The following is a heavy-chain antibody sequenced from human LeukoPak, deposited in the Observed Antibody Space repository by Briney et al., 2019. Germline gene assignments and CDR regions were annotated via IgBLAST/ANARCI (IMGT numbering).Heavy chain of an antibody. V-gene: IGHV3-30*04. CDR1: GFTFSSYA. D-gene: IGHD3-9*01. CDR2: ISYDGSNK. Sequence: GGPLRLSCAASGFTFSSYAMHWVRQAPGKGLEWVAVISYDGSNKYYADSVKGRFTISRDNSKNTLYLQMNSLRAEDTAVYYCARDGPRILTGYYPTSYYYMDVWGKGTTVTVSS. CDR3: ARDGPRILTGYYPTSYYYMDV. J-gene: IGHJ6*03.